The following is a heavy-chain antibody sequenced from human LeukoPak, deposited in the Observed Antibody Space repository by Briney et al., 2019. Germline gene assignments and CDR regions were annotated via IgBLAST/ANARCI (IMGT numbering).Heavy chain of an antibody. CDR1: GFTFSSYA. J-gene: IGHJ6*02. Sequence: PGGSLRLSCAASGFTFSSYAMSWIRQPPGKGLEWIGNIYYSGSTYYNPSLKSRVTISVDTSKNQFSLRLSSVTAADTAVYYCARHVRTTANHNYYGMDVWGQGTTVTVSS. CDR2: IYYSGST. D-gene: IGHD1-7*01. CDR3: ARHVRTTANHNYYGMDV. V-gene: IGHV4-39*01.